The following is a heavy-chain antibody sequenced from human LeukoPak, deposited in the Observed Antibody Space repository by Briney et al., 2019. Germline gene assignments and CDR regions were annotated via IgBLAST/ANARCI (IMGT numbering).Heavy chain of an antibody. D-gene: IGHD6-13*01. V-gene: IGHV4-34*01. CDR2: INHSGST. J-gene: IGHJ5*02. Sequence: PSETLSLTCAVYGGSFSGYYWSWIRQPPGKGLEWIGEINHSGSTNYNPSLKSRVTISVDTSKNQFSLKLSSVTAADTAVYYCARHGGAAAGYNWFDPWGQGTLVTVSS. CDR1: GGSFSGYY. CDR3: ARHGGAAAGYNWFDP.